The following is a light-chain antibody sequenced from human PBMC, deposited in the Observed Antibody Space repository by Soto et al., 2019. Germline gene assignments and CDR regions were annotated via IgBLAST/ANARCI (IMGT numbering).Light chain of an antibody. CDR1: SSNIGINY. CDR3: GTWDSSLSAYV. V-gene: IGLV1-51*01. CDR2: DNN. J-gene: IGLJ1*01. Sequence: QSVLTQPASVSGSPGQSITISCSGSSSNIGINYLSWYRQLPGTAPTLLIYDNNKRPSGIPDRFSGSKSGTSATLGITGLQTGDEADYFCGTWDSSLSAYVFGTGTKLTVL.